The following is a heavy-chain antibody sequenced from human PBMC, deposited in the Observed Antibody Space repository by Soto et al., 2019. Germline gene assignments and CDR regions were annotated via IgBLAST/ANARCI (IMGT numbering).Heavy chain of an antibody. V-gene: IGHV3-74*01. CDR2: INSDGRDT. J-gene: IGHJ4*02. D-gene: IGHD6-25*01. CDR1: GFTFSSYW. CDR3: GRTVSGRCAFAY. Sequence: EMQLVESGGGLVQPGGSLRLSCAASGFTFSSYWMNWVRQGPGKGLVWISRINSDGRDTSYADSVRCQSTISRDNAKKTWYLLWTRLRAEDTAVNLWGRTVSGRCAFAYCGQGTLGPVSS.